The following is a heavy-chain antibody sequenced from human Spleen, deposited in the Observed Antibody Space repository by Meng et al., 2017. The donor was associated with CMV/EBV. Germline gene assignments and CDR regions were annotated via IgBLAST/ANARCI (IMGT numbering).Heavy chain of an antibody. CDR2: ISAYNVTT. Sequence: SVMVSCKTSGYTFHTYCITWVRQAPGQGLEWMGWISAYNVTTDYAQKLQGRVTMTTDTSTSTAYMELRSLRFDDTAVYYCARDDGRDYWGQGTLVTVSS. V-gene: IGHV1-18*01. D-gene: IGHD1-1*01. J-gene: IGHJ4*02. CDR3: ARDDGRDY. CDR1: GYTFHTYC.